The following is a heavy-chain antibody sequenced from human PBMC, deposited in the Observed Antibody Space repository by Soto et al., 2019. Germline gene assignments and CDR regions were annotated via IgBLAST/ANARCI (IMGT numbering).Heavy chain of an antibody. J-gene: IGHJ4*02. V-gene: IGHV3-30*18. CDR3: AKAPPGTCRGGGCYDY. Sequence: QVQLVESGGGVVQPGRSLRLSCVVSGFIFSSYGIHWVRQAPGKGLEWVAVISNDGKQKYYADSVKGRFTISRDNSKNTLYLQMNSLRAEDTALYYCAKAPPGTCRGGGCYDYWGQGTLVTVSS. CDR2: ISNDGKQK. CDR1: GFIFSSYG. D-gene: IGHD2-15*01.